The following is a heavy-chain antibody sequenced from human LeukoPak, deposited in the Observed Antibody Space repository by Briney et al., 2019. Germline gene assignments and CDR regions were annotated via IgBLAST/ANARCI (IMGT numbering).Heavy chain of an antibody. D-gene: IGHD3-22*01. CDR1: GGSISSSSYY. CDR2: IYYSGSS. Sequence: SETLSLTCTVSGGSISSSSYYWGWIRQPPGKGLEWIGSIYYSGSSNYNPSLKSRVTISVDTSKNQFSLKLSSVTAADTAVYYCARHFHGYYYDSSGYSFRYWGQGTLVTVSS. J-gene: IGHJ4*02. CDR3: ARHFHGYYYDSSGYSFRY. V-gene: IGHV4-39*01.